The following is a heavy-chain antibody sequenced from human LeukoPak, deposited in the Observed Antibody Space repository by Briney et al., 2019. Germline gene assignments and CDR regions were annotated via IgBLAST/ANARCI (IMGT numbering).Heavy chain of an antibody. J-gene: IGHJ3*02. D-gene: IGHD4-11*01. CDR3: AKDRSNYITGAFDI. Sequence: GGSLRLSCAASGFTFSSYGMHWVRQAPGKGLEWVAFIRYDGSNKYYADSVKGRFTISRDNSKNTLYLQMNSLRAEDTAVYYCAKDRSNYITGAFDIWGQGTMVTVSS. V-gene: IGHV3-30*02. CDR2: IRYDGSNK. CDR1: GFTFSSYG.